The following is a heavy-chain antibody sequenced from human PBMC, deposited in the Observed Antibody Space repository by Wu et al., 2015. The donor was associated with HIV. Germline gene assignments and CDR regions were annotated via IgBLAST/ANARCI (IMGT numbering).Heavy chain of an antibody. V-gene: IGHV1-69*13. CDR3: ARDYYYGSGSTATGIDY. D-gene: IGHD3-10*01. CDR1: GGTFRNHA. J-gene: IGHJ4*02. CDR2: IIPISGTA. Sequence: QVQLVQSGAEVKRPGSSVKVSCRASGGTFRNHAISWVRQAPGQGLEWMGRIIPISGTANYAERFQGRVTITADKPTNTAYMELSSLRSDDTAVYYCARDYYYGSGSTATGIDYWGQGTLVTVSS.